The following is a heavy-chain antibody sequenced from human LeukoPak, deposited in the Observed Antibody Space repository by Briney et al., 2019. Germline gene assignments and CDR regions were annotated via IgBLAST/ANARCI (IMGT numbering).Heavy chain of an antibody. Sequence: ASVKVSCKASGGTFSSYAMSWVRQAPGQGLEWMGGIIPIFGTANYAQKFQGRVTITADEPTSTAYMELSSLRSEGTAVYYCARDSMDTAMVGRGYYFDYWGQGTLVTVSS. CDR1: GGTFSSYA. J-gene: IGHJ4*02. CDR2: IIPIFGTA. CDR3: ARDSMDTAMVGRGYYFDY. D-gene: IGHD5-18*01. V-gene: IGHV1-69*13.